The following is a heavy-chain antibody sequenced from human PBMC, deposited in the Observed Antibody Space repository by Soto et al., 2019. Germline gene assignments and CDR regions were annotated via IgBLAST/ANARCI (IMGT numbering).Heavy chain of an antibody. CDR1: GYSFTSYW. D-gene: IGHD3-22*01. V-gene: IGHV5-10-1*01. J-gene: IGHJ3*02. CDR3: ARRLPTYYYDSSGSDAFDI. Sequence: GESLKISCKGSGYSFTSYWISWVRQMPGKGLEWMGRIDPSDSYTNYSPSFQGHVTISADKSISTAYLQWSSLKASDTAMYYCARRLPTYYYDSSGSDAFDIWGQGTMVTVSS. CDR2: IDPSDSYT.